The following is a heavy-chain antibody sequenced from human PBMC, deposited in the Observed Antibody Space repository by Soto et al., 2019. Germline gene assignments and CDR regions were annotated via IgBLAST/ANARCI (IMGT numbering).Heavy chain of an antibody. CDR2: INQDGSQE. Sequence: EVQLVESGGGLVQPGGSLRLSCAASGFSFSTYWMSWVRQAPGKGLEWVANINQDGSQEYYVDSVKGRFTISRDNAGNSLYLQMNSLRDDDTAVYYCAQTPRDSGRDYYFDNWGQGTLITVSS. CDR1: GFSFSTYW. D-gene: IGHD3-10*01. CDR3: AQTPRDSGRDYYFDN. J-gene: IGHJ4*02. V-gene: IGHV3-7*05.